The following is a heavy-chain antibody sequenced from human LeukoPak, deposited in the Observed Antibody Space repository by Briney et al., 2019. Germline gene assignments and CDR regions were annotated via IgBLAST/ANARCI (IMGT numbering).Heavy chain of an antibody. CDR1: RFMFTTYA. CDR2: IGGDGGRT. CDR3: AKASRQGAVASPLDY. Sequence: GGSLRLSCAASRFMFTTYAMSWVRQAPGKGLEWVSAIGGDGGRTYYADSVKGRFTISRDNSKDTVFLQMNSLRAEDTAVYYCAKASRQGAVASPLDYWGQGTLVTVSS. J-gene: IGHJ4*02. V-gene: IGHV3-23*01. D-gene: IGHD6-19*01.